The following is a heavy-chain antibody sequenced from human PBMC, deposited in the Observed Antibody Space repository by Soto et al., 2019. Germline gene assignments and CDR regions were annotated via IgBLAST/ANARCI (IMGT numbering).Heavy chain of an antibody. CDR3: VRGRGPMNRGYFFS. V-gene: IGHV3-9*01. CDR1: GFRFDDFA. J-gene: IGHJ4*02. CDR2: ISWNSGDK. D-gene: IGHD2-21*01. Sequence: VQMVESGGGLVKPGMSLRLSCAASGFRFDDFAMHWVRQGQGKGLEWVSGISWNSGDKDYGDSVKGRFVISRDNDKNSLDLQMHSLRPEDTAVYYCVRGRGPMNRGYFFSWGRGTLVIVSP.